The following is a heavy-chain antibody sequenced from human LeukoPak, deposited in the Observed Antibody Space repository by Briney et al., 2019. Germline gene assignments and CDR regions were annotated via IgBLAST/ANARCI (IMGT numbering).Heavy chain of an antibody. CDR3: ARGRPRGYSYGFPFDY. D-gene: IGHD5-18*01. Sequence: SETLSLTCAVYGGSFSGYYWSWIRQPPGKGLEWIGEINHSGSTNCNPSLKSRVTISVDTSKNQFSLKLSSVTAADTAVYYCARGRPRGYSYGFPFDYWGQGTLVAVSS. CDR1: GGSFSGYY. V-gene: IGHV4-34*01. CDR2: INHSGST. J-gene: IGHJ4*02.